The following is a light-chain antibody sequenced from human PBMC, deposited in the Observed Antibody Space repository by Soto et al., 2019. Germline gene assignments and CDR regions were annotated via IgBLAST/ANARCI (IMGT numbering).Light chain of an antibody. J-gene: IGLJ1*01. CDR2: EVS. CDR1: SSDVGGYNY. CDR3: SSYAGSNTXYV. V-gene: IGLV2-8*01. Sequence: QSALTQPPSASGSPGQSVTISCTGTSSDVGGYNYVSWYQQHPGKAPKLMIYEVSKRPSGVPDRFSGSKSGNTASLTVSGLQAEDEADYYCSSYAGSNTXYVFGTGTKV.